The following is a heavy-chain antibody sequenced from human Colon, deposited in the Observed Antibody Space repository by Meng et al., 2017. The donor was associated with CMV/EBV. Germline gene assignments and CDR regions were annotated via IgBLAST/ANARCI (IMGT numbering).Heavy chain of an antibody. D-gene: IGHD6-19*01. CDR2: INPNSGGT. Sequence: ASVKVSCKASGYTFTGYYMHWVRQAPGQGLEWKGWINPNSGGTNYAQKFQGRVTMTRDTSISTAYMELSRLRSDDTAVYYCARVEAVAFGMDVWGQGTTVTVSS. CDR1: GYTFTGYY. V-gene: IGHV1-2*02. J-gene: IGHJ6*02. CDR3: ARVEAVAFGMDV.